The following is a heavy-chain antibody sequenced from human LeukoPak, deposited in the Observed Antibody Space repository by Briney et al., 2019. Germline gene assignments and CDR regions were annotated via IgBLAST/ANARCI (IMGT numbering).Heavy chain of an antibody. CDR3: AKGLGFMPQFDY. J-gene: IGHJ4*02. CDR2: ISDDGRTT. CDR1: GFTFSSYA. V-gene: IGHV3-23*01. D-gene: IGHD6-19*01. Sequence: GGSLRLPCAASGFTFSSYAMSWVRQAPGKGLEWVSTISDDGRTTYYAGSVKGRFTISRDNSKNIVYLQMNSLRAEDTAFYYCAKGLGFMPQFDYWGQGTLVAVSS.